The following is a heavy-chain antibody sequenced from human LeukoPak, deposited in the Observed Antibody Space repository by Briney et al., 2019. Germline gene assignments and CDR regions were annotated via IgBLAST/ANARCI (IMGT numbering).Heavy chain of an antibody. V-gene: IGHV3-48*03. D-gene: IGHD3-10*01. Sequence: GGSLRLSCAASGFTFSSYEMNWVRQAPGKGLEWVSYISSSGSTIYYADSVKGRFTISRDNAKNSLYLQMNSLRAEDTAVYYCARGVRTYYYGSGNYSWGQFDYWGQGTLVTVSS. CDR3: ARGVRTYYYGSGNYSWGQFDY. J-gene: IGHJ4*02. CDR1: GFTFSSYE. CDR2: ISSSGSTI.